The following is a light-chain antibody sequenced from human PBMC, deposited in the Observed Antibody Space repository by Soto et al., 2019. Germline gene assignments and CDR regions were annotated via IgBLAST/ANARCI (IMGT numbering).Light chain of an antibody. CDR2: EVT. Sequence: SAVTHPASVSGSPGQSITISCTGSSSDGGAYNFVSWYQHHPGKAPKLILYEVTTHPSGVSSRFSGSKSGNTASLTISGLQADDKANYYCSSYTSSNTPYVFGNGTKGTVL. J-gene: IGLJ1*01. V-gene: IGLV2-14*01. CDR3: SSYTSSNTPYV. CDR1: SSDGGAYNF.